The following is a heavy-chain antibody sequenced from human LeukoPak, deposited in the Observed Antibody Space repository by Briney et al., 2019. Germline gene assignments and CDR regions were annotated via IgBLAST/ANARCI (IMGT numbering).Heavy chain of an antibody. CDR1: GFTFSSYG. Sequence: GRSLRLSCAASGFTFSSYGMHWVRQAPGKGLEWVAVISYDGSNKYYAGSVKGRFTISRDNSKNTLYLQMNSLRAEDTAVYYCAKDRGVPNYYYYYGMDVWGKGTTVTVSS. V-gene: IGHV3-30*18. D-gene: IGHD3-10*01. CDR3: AKDRGVPNYYYYYGMDV. J-gene: IGHJ6*04. CDR2: ISYDGSNK.